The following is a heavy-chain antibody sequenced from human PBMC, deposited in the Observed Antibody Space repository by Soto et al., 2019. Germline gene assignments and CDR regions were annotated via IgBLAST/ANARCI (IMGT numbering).Heavy chain of an antibody. D-gene: IGHD4-17*01. CDR3: AKRILDTDYGDYVDY. CDR2: ISGSGGST. CDR1: GFTFSSYA. Sequence: EVQLLESGGGLVQPGGSLRLSCAASGFTFSSYAMSWVRQAPGKGLEWVSAISGSGGSTYYADSVKGRFTISRDNSKHTLYLQMNSLRAEDTAVYYCAKRILDTDYGDYVDYWGQGTLVTVSS. J-gene: IGHJ4*02. V-gene: IGHV3-23*01.